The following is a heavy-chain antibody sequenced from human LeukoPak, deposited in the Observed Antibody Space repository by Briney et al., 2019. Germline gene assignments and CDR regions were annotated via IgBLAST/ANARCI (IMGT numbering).Heavy chain of an antibody. CDR2: ISYSGNT. CDR3: ARHCCSGPAKRVFDI. Sequence: SESLSLTCSVSGGSINSCYWGWVRQPPGKGLEWIGTISYSGNTDYNPSLRSRVTISVDTSNNQFSLRLGSVTAADTAVYHCARHCCSGPAKRVFDIWGQGTMVTVSS. D-gene: IGHD2-15*01. V-gene: IGHV4-39*01. CDR1: GGSINSCY. J-gene: IGHJ3*02.